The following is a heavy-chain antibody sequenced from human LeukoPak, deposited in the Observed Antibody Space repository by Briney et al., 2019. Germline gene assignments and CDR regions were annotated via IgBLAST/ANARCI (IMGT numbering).Heavy chain of an antibody. J-gene: IGHJ3*02. Sequence: ASVKVSCKASGYTFTSYGISWVRQAPGQGLEWMGWISAYNGNTNYAQKLRGRVTMTTDTSTSTAYMELRSLRSDDTAVYYCARETYYDFLYAFDIWGQGTMVTVSS. CDR3: ARETYYDFLYAFDI. CDR1: GYTFTSYG. CDR2: ISAYNGNT. V-gene: IGHV1-18*01. D-gene: IGHD3-3*01.